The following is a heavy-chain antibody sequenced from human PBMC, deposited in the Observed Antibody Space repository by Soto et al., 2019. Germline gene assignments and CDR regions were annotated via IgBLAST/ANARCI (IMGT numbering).Heavy chain of an antibody. CDR2: IYYSGST. J-gene: IGHJ4*02. D-gene: IGHD3-22*01. CDR3: VRDRYYYDSSGLDY. CDR1: GGSISSGDFY. Sequence: SEDLYLTYTVSGGSISSGDFYWSWIRQPPGKGLEWIGYIYYSGSTYYNPSLKSRVTISVDTSKNQSSLKLSSVTAADTAVYYCVRDRYYYDSSGLDYWGQATHVTVS. V-gene: IGHV4-30-4*01.